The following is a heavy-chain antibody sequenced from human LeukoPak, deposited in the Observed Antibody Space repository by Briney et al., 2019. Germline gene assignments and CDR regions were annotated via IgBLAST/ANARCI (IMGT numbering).Heavy chain of an antibody. D-gene: IGHD2-21*02. J-gene: IGHJ4*02. CDR2: ISSSGSTI. CDR1: GFTFSSYE. CDR3: ARDGAYCGGDCPPFDY. Sequence: PGGSLRLSCAASGFTFSSYEMNWVRQAPGKGLEWVSYISSSGSTIYYADSVKGRFTISRDNAKNSLYLQMNSLRAEDTAVYYCARDGAYCGGDCPPFDYWGQGTLVTVSS. V-gene: IGHV3-48*03.